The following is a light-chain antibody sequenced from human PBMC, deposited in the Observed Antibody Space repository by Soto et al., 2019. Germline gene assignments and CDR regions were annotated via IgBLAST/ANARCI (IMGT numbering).Light chain of an antibody. Sequence: DIQMTQSPSSLSASVGDRVTITYRASQSISSYLNWYQQKPGKAPKLLIYAASSLQSGVPSRFSGSGSGTDFTLTISSLQPEDFATYYCQQSYSTPPWTFGQGTKVDIK. J-gene: IGKJ1*01. CDR3: QQSYSTPPWT. CDR1: QSISSY. CDR2: AAS. V-gene: IGKV1-39*01.